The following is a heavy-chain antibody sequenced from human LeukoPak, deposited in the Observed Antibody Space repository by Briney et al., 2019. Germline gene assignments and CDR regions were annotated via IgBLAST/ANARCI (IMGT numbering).Heavy chain of an antibody. CDR1: GFTFSSYA. J-gene: IGHJ4*02. Sequence: PGGSLRLSCAASGFTFSSYAMHWVRQAPGKGLEWVAVISYDGSNKYYADSVKGRFTISRDNSKNTLYLQMNSLRAEDTAMYFCAKDPAWYCSSTSCQEYYFDYWGQGTLVTVSS. CDR3: AKDPAWYCSSTSCQEYYFDY. V-gene: IGHV3-30-3*01. D-gene: IGHD2-2*01. CDR2: ISYDGSNK.